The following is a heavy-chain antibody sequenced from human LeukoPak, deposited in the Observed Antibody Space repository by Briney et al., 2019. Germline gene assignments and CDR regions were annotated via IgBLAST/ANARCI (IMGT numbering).Heavy chain of an antibody. J-gene: IGHJ4*02. CDR3: AKDMTPDGLYELDS. V-gene: IGHV3-23*01. D-gene: IGHD5/OR15-5a*01. CDR2: VIGNGRDI. Sequence: GGSLSLFCAASRFSFCIYDMIWVRQAPGKGLEWVSLVIGNGRDIRYAYSVKGRFTISRDNSKNILYLQMNSLRAEDTAVYFCAKDMTPDGLYELDSWGQGTLVTVSS. CDR1: RFSFCIYD.